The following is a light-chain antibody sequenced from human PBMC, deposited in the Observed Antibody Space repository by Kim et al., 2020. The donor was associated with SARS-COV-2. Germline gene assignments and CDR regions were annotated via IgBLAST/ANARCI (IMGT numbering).Light chain of an antibody. CDR3: QAWDSSTSVV. CDR2: QDT. J-gene: IGLJ2*01. Sequence: SYELTQPPSMSVSPGQTASITCSGDKLGDRYACLYQQKPGQSPVLVIYQDTRRPSGIPERFSGSNSGNTATLTISGTQAMDEADYFCQAWDSSTSVVFGGGTQLTVL. CDR1: KLGDRY. V-gene: IGLV3-1*01.